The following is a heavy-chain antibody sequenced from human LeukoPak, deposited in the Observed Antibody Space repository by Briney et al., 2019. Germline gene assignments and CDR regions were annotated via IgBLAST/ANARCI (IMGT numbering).Heavy chain of an antibody. CDR1: GFTFSSYG. CDR3: ARDGGITRTHGDRDAYYFDY. CDR2: IWYDGSNK. D-gene: IGHD1-14*01. V-gene: IGHV3-33*01. Sequence: PGRSLRLSCAASGFTFSSYGMHWVRQAPGKGLEWVAVIWYDGSNKYYADSVKGRFTISRDNSKNTLYLQMNSLRAEDTAVYYCARDGGITRTHGDRDAYYFDYWGQGTLVTASS. J-gene: IGHJ4*02.